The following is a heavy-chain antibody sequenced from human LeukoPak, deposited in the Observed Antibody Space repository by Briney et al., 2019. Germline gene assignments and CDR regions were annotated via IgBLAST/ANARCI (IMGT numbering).Heavy chain of an antibody. V-gene: IGHV1-2*02. CDR1: GYTFTGYY. CDR3: ARDRPLYSSSSDTAFDI. D-gene: IGHD6-6*01. CDR2: INPNSGGT. J-gene: IGHJ3*02. Sequence: ASVKVSCKASGYTFTGYYMHWVRQAPGQGLEWMGWINPNSGGTNYAQKFQGRVTMTRDTSISTAYMELSRLRSDDTAVYYCARDRPLYSSSSDTAFDIWGQETMVTVSS.